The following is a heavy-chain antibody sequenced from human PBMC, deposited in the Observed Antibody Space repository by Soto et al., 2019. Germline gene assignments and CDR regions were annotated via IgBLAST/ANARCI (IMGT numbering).Heavy chain of an antibody. CDR3: ASDRALGYCSGGSCEYMVV. CDR1: GFTFSSYG. J-gene: IGHJ6*03. D-gene: IGHD2-15*01. Sequence: GGSLRLSCAASGFTFSSYGMHWVRQAPGKGLEWVAVIWYDGSNKYYADSVKGRFTISRDNSKNTLYLQMNSLRAEDTAVYYCASDRALGYCSGGSCEYMVVWGKGTTVTVSS. CDR2: IWYDGSNK. V-gene: IGHV3-33*01.